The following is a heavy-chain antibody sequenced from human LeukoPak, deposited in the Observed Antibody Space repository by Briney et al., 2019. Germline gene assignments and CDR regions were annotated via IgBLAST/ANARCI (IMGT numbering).Heavy chain of an antibody. D-gene: IGHD3-22*01. J-gene: IGHJ4*02. CDR1: GGTFSNYA. Sequence: ASVKVSCKASGGTFSNYAISWVRQAPGQGLEWMGRILPIFGTTNYAQKFQGRVTITTDESTSTAYMELSSLRSEDTAVYYCARGGEANYYDTSGYYLYYYWGQGTLVTVSS. V-gene: IGHV1-69*05. CDR2: ILPIFGTT. CDR3: ARGGEANYYDTSGYYLYYY.